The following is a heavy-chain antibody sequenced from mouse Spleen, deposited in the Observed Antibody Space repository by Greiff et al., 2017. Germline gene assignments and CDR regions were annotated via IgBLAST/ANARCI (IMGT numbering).Heavy chain of an antibody. J-gene: IGHJ3*01. D-gene: IGHD2-1*01. Sequence: QVQLQQPGAELVMPGASVKLSCKASGYTFTSYWMHWVKQRPGQGLEWIGEIDPSDSYTNYNQKFKGKATLTVDKSSSTAYMQLSSLTSEDSAVYYCARSGYGKGGAYWGQGTLVTVSA. CDR1: GYTFTSYW. CDR2: IDPSDSYT. V-gene: IGHV1-69*01. CDR3: ARSGYGKGGAY.